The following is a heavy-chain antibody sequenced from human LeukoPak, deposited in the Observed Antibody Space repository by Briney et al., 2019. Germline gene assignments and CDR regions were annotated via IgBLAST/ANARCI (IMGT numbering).Heavy chain of an antibody. CDR3: ARDGYSGSYYRLYYFFMDV. CDR2: ISGSGDNM. D-gene: IGHD1-26*01. CDR1: GFSFSSYE. Sequence: PGGSLRLSCAASGFSFSSYEMNWVCQAPGKGLEWVSSISGSGDNMDYADSVKGRFTISRDNSENTLYLQMNSLRGEDTAVYYCARDGYSGSYYRLYYFFMDVWGKGTTVTVSS. J-gene: IGHJ6*03. V-gene: IGHV3-23*01.